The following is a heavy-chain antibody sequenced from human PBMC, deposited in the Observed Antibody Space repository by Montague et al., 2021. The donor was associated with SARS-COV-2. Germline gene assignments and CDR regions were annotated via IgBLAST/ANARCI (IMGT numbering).Heavy chain of an antibody. CDR1: GGSISGYY. Sequence: SETLSLTCTVSGGSISGYYWNWFRQSAGKGLEWIGRIYNSGSTSYNPSLKSRVTMSVDTSKNQFSLKLSSVTAADTAVYYCVRDQGRSNWNYPDYWGQGTPVTVSS. J-gene: IGHJ4*02. CDR2: IYNSGST. D-gene: IGHD1-20*01. V-gene: IGHV4-4*07. CDR3: VRDQGRSNWNYPDY.